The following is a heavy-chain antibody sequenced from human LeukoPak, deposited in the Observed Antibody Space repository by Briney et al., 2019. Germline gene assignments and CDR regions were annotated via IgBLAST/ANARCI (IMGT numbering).Heavy chain of an antibody. Sequence: GGSLRLSCAASGFTFSNYWMTWVRQAPGKGLEWVASIKKDGSEKNYVDSVEGRFTISRDNAKNSLYLQMNSLRAEETAVYYCAREVYSSSFRFDPWGQGTLVTVSS. V-gene: IGHV3-7*01. CDR3: AREVYSSSFRFDP. CDR2: IKKDGSEK. J-gene: IGHJ5*02. CDR1: GFTFSNYW. D-gene: IGHD6-13*01.